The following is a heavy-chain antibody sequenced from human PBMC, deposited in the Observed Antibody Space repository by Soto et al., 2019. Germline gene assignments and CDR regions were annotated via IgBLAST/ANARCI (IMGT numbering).Heavy chain of an antibody. J-gene: IGHJ6*02. V-gene: IGHV4-59*01. CDR3: ARVLVPTYYDFWSGPNSYYYYGMDV. Sequence: PSETPSLTCTVCGGSICSYYWSWIRQPPGKGLEWIGYIYYSGSTNYNPSLKSRVTISVDTSKNQFSLKLSSVTAADTAVYYCARVLVPTYYDFWSGPNSYYYYGMDVWGQGTTVTVSS. CDR1: GGSICSYY. CDR2: IYYSGST. D-gene: IGHD3-3*01.